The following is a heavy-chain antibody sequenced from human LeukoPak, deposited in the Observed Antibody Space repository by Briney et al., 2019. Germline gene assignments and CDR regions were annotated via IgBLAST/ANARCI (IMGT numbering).Heavy chain of an antibody. CDR1: GFTFSSYV. J-gene: IGHJ4*02. CDR2: ISGPGGGT. Sequence: GGSLRLSCTASGFTFSSYVMNWVRQAPGKGLEWVSAISGPGGGTYYADSVKGRFTISRDNSKNTLYLQMNSLRVEDTAIYYCAKAPQGYNSYALPANWGQGTLVTVSS. V-gene: IGHV3-23*01. CDR3: AKAPQGYNSYALPAN. D-gene: IGHD5-12*01.